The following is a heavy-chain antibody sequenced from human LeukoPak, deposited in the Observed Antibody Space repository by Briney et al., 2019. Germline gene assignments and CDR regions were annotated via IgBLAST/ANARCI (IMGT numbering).Heavy chain of an antibody. V-gene: IGHV3-23*01. J-gene: IGHJ4*02. CDR1: GFTFSKYD. CDR2: ITASATTT. CDR3: ARGAGTRDGYNYDY. Sequence: PGGSLRLSCVASGFTFSKYDMTWVRQAPGKGLEWVAAITASATTTYYAASVRGRFTISRDDSKNTLYLQMNSLRAEDTAVYYCARGAGTRDGYNYDYWGQGTLVTVSS. D-gene: IGHD5-24*01.